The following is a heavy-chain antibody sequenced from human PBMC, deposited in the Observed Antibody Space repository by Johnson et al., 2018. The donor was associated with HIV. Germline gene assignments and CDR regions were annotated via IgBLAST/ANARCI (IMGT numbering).Heavy chain of an antibody. CDR3: AKLIEYQEDGWDAFDL. V-gene: IGHV3-30*02. D-gene: IGHD2-2*01. J-gene: IGHJ3*01. CDR2: IRYDGSNK. CDR1: GFTFSSYA. Sequence: QVQLVESGGGVVQPGRSLRLSCAASGFTFSSYAIHWVRQAPGKGLEWVAVIRYDGSNKYYADSVKGRFTISRDNSKNTLYLQMNSLRAEDTAVYYCAKLIEYQEDGWDAFDLWGQGTMVTVSS.